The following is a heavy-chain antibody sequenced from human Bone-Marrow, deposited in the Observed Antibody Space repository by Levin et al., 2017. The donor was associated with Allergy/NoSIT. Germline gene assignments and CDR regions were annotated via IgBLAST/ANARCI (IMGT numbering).Heavy chain of an antibody. Sequence: GESLKISCKGSGYRFTSYWINWVRQVPGKGLEWMARIDPSDSYTKYSPSFQGHVTISHDNSISTAYLQWSSLKASDTAMYYCVRLHCTRCSDGFDVWGLGTMVTVSS. D-gene: IGHD2-8*01. V-gene: IGHV5-10-1*01. CDR1: GYRFTSYW. CDR3: VRLHCTRCSDGFDV. CDR2: IDPSDSYT. J-gene: IGHJ3*01.